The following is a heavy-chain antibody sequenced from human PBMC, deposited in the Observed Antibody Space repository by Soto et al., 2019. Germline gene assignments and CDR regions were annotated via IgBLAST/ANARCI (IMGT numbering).Heavy chain of an antibody. Sequence: QPGGSLRLSCEVSGFSFSSSAMNWVRQAPGKGLEWISVISGSGGATYFADSVKGRFTISRDNSKNTLYLQMNSLRAEDTAVYYCAKATLRVVHPLVFDHWGQGSLVTVSS. J-gene: IGHJ4*02. V-gene: IGHV3-23*01. CDR2: ISGSGGAT. CDR3: AKATLRVVHPLVFDH. D-gene: IGHD3-3*01. CDR1: GFSFSSSA.